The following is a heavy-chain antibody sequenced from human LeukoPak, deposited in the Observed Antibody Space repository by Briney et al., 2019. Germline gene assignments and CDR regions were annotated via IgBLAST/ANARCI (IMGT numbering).Heavy chain of an antibody. CDR1: GYTFTSYG. J-gene: IGHJ3*02. V-gene: IGHV1-18*01. D-gene: IGHD3-10*01. CDR3: ARVLPSIRGLDAFDI. Sequence: ASVKVSCKASGYTFTSYGISWVRQAPGQGLEWMGWISAYNSNTNYAQKLQGRVTMTTDTSTSTAYMELRSLRSDDTAVYYCARVLPSIRGLDAFDIWGQGTMVTVSS. CDR2: ISAYNSNT.